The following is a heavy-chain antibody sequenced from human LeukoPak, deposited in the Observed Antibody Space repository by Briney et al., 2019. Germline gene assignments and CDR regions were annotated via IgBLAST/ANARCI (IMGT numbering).Heavy chain of an antibody. Sequence: PGGSLRLSCAASGFTFSSYAMHWVRQAPGKGLEWVAVISYDGSNKYYADSVKGRFIISRDNSKNTLDLQMNSLRAEDTAVYYCARRGHGYGSPFDYWGQGTLVTVSS. CDR2: ISYDGSNK. J-gene: IGHJ4*02. CDR1: GFTFSSYA. V-gene: IGHV3-30*14. CDR3: ARRGHGYGSPFDY. D-gene: IGHD5-18*01.